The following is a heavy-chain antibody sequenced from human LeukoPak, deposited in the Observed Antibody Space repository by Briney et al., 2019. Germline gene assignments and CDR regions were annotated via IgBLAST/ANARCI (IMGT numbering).Heavy chain of an antibody. Sequence: PGGSLRLSCAASGFTFSSYAMSWVRQAPGKGLEWVSAISGSGGSTYYADSVKGRFTISRDNSKSTLYLQMNSLRAEDTAVYYCARESQYYDFWSGSPQVGWFDPWGQGTLVTVSS. CDR3: ARESQYYDFWSGSPQVGWFDP. J-gene: IGHJ5*02. V-gene: IGHV3-23*01. CDR2: ISGSGGST. CDR1: GFTFSSYA. D-gene: IGHD3-3*01.